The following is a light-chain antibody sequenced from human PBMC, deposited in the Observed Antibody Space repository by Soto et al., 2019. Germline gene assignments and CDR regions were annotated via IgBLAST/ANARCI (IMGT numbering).Light chain of an antibody. CDR2: EVT. CDR3: SSYAASNNFV. J-gene: IGLJ1*01. Sequence: QSALTQPPSASGSPGQSVTISCTGTSSDVGGYDYVSWYQQHAGKAPKLMIYEVTKRPSGVPDRFSGSKSGNTASLTVSGLQAEDEADYYCSSYAASNNFVFGTGTKVTAL. V-gene: IGLV2-8*01. CDR1: SSDVGGYDY.